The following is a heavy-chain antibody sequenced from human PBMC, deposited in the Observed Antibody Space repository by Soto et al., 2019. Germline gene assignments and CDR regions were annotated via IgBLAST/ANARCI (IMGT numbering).Heavy chain of an antibody. Sequence: QVQLVESGGGVVQPGRSLRLSCAASGFTFSSYAMHWVRQAPGKGLEWVAVISYDGSNKYYADSVKGRFTISRDNSKNTLYLQMNSLRAEDTAVYYCARVRIAARTGLDYWGQGTLVTVSS. D-gene: IGHD6-6*01. CDR1: GFTFSSYA. CDR3: ARVRIAARTGLDY. CDR2: ISYDGSNK. J-gene: IGHJ4*02. V-gene: IGHV3-30-3*01.